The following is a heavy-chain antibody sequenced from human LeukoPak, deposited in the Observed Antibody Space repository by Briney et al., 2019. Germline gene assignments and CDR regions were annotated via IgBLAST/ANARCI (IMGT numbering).Heavy chain of an antibody. Sequence: GGSLRLSCAASGFTFSSYSMNWVRQAPGKGLEWASSISSSSSYIYYADSVKGRFTISRDNAKNSLYLQMNSLRAEDTAVYYCARDQIAAAGTLSDYWGQGTLVTVSS. V-gene: IGHV3-21*01. CDR2: ISSSSSYI. CDR3: ARDQIAAAGTLSDY. J-gene: IGHJ4*02. CDR1: GFTFSSYS. D-gene: IGHD6-13*01.